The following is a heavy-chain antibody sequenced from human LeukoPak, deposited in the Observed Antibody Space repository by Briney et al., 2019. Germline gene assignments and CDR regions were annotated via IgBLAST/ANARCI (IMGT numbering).Heavy chain of an antibody. V-gene: IGHV3-23*01. J-gene: IGHJ3*02. CDR2: ISGSGLRT. CDR1: GFTFSSYA. CDR3: AKGQQDDAFDI. D-gene: IGHD6-13*01. Sequence: GGSLRLSCAASGFTFSSYALSWVRQAPGRGLEWVSLISGSGLRTDYADSVKGRFTVSRDNSKNTLSLQMNSLRAEDTAVYYCAKGQQDDAFDIWGQGTMVTVSS.